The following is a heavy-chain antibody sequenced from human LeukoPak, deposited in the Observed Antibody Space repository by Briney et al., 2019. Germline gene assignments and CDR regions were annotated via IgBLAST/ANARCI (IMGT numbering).Heavy chain of an antibody. J-gene: IGHJ4*02. CDR2: IKQDGSEK. D-gene: IGHD3-3*01. Sequence: GGSLRLSCAASGFTFNSYAMSWVRQAPGKGLEWVANIKQDGSEKYYVDSVKGRFTISRDNSKNTLYLQMNSLRAEDTAVYYCAKADFWSGYTSHYWGQGTLVTVSS. CDR1: GFTFNSYA. V-gene: IGHV3-7*03. CDR3: AKADFWSGYTSHY.